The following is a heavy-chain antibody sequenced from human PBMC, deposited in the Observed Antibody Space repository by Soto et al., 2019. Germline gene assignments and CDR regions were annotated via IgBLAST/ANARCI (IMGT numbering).Heavy chain of an antibody. CDR2: IYNGGRP. J-gene: IGHJ6*02. CDR3: AREEGSAYNFGYGMDV. V-gene: IGHV3-53*02. D-gene: IGHD5-18*01. Sequence: VATGGDLIQPGGSLRLSCAASGFTVRTNFMNWVRQAPGKGLEWVSIIYNGGRPDYADSVKGRFTVSRDNSKNTLYLQMNSLRVEDTGVYYCAREEGSAYNFGYGMDVWGQGTTVTVSS. CDR1: GFTVRTNF.